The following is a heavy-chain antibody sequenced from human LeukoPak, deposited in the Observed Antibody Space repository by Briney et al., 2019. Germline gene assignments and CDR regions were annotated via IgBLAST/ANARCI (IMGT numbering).Heavy chain of an antibody. CDR2: IIPIFGTA. V-gene: IGHV1-69*13. Sequence: ASVKVSCKASGGIFSSYAISWVRQAPGQGLEWMGGIIPIFGTANYAQKFQGRVTITADESTSTAYMELSSLRSEDTAVYYCARVNIPHNAFDIWGQGTMVTVSS. D-gene: IGHD2-21*01. CDR3: ARVNIPHNAFDI. J-gene: IGHJ3*02. CDR1: GGIFSSYA.